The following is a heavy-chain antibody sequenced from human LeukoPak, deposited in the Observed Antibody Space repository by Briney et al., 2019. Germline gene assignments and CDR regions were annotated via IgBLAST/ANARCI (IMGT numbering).Heavy chain of an antibody. CDR3: ALDYCSSTSCRFDRLGY. CDR1: GFTFSSYS. D-gene: IGHD2-2*01. J-gene: IGHJ4*02. CDR2: ISSSSSYI. Sequence: GGSLRLSCAASGFTFSSYSMNWVRQAPGKGLEWVSSISSSSSYIYSADSVKGRFTISRDNAKNSLYLQMNSLRAEDTAVYYCALDYCSSTSCRFDRLGYWGQGTLVTVSS. V-gene: IGHV3-21*01.